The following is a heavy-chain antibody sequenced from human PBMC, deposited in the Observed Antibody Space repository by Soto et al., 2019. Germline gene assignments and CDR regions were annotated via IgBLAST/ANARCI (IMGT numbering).Heavy chain of an antibody. V-gene: IGHV4-39*01. CDR1: GGSISSSSYY. D-gene: IGHD2-15*01. CDR3: ASRALYCSGGSDCLFDY. Sequence: QLQLQESGPGLVKPSETLSLTCTVSGGSISSSSYYWGWIRQPPGKGLEWIGSIYYSGSTYYNPSLKSRVTISVDTSKNQFSLKLSSVTAADTAVYYCASRALYCSGGSDCLFDYWGQGTLVTVSS. J-gene: IGHJ4*02. CDR2: IYYSGST.